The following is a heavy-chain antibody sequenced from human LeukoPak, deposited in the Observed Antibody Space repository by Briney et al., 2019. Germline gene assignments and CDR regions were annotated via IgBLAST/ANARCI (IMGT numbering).Heavy chain of an antibody. CDR3: ARGLSASCFDT. V-gene: IGHV3-74*01. CDR1: GFTFSRYW. CDR2: VNSDGSDT. J-gene: IGHJ5*02. Sequence: PGGSLRLSCAASGFTFSRYWMHWVRQAPGKGLGWVSGVNSDGSDTNYADSVKGRFTISRDNAENTLYLQVNSLRAEDTAVYYCARGLSASCFDTWGQGTLVTVSS.